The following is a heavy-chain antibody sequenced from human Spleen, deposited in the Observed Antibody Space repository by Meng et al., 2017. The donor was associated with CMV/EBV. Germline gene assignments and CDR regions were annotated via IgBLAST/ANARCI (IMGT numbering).Heavy chain of an antibody. J-gene: IGHJ6*02. CDR3: ARDHEWLRPYYYYYGMDV. CDR2: INPNSGGT. CDR1: GYTFTGYY. Sequence: ASVKVSCKASGYTFTGYYMHWVRQAPGQGLEWMGWINPNSGGTNYAQKFQGRVTMTRDTSISTAYMELSRLRSDDTAVYYCARDHEWLRPYYYYYGMDVWGQGTTVTVSS. V-gene: IGHV1-2*02. D-gene: IGHD5-12*01.